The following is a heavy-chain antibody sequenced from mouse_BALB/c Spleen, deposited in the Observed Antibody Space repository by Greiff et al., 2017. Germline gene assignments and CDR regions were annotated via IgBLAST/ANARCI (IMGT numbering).Heavy chain of an antibody. V-gene: IGHV5-17*02. Sequence: EVMLVESGGGLVQPGGSRKLSCAASGFTFSSFGMHWVRQAPEKGLEWVAYISSGSSTIYYADTVKGRFTISRDNPKNTLFLQMTSLRSEDTAMYYCARSVEPYAMDYWGQGTSVTVSS. J-gene: IGHJ4*01. CDR2: ISSGSSTI. CDR1: GFTFSSFG. CDR3: ARSVEPYAMDY.